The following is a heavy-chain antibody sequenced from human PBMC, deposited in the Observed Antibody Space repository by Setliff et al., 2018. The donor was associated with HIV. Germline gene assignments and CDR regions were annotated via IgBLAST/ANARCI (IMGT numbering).Heavy chain of an antibody. CDR1: GYTFTSSA. CDR2: INTDTGRT. CDR3: ARGYSSGWSDY. V-gene: IGHV7-4-1*02. Sequence: GASVKVSCKASGYTFTSSAMSWVRQAPGQGLEWMGWINTDTGRTTYAQGFTGRLVFSLDTSVSTAYLQISSLKAGDTAVYFCARGYSSGWSDYWGQGALVTVSS. J-gene: IGHJ4*02. D-gene: IGHD6-19*01.